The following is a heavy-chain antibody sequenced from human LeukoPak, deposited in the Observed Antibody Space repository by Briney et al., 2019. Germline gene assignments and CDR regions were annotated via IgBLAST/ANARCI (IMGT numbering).Heavy chain of an antibody. J-gene: IGHJ3*02. Sequence: PSETLSLTCTVSGGSISSHYWSWIRQPPGKGLEWIGYIYYSGSTNYNPSLKSRVTISVDTSKNQFSLKLSSVTAADTAVYYCARDRLWGYSSLSDAFDIWGQGTMVTVSS. CDR3: ARDRLWGYSSLSDAFDI. V-gene: IGHV4-59*11. D-gene: IGHD6-6*01. CDR1: GGSISSHY. CDR2: IYYSGST.